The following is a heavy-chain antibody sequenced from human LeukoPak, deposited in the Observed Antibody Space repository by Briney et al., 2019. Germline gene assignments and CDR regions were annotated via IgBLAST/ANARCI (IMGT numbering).Heavy chain of an antibody. V-gene: IGHV4-34*01. D-gene: IGHD3-10*01. J-gene: IGHJ4*02. Sequence: SETLSLTCAVYGGSFSGYYWSWIRQPPGKGLEWIGEINHSGSTNYNPSLKSRVTISVDTSKNQFSLKLSSVTAADTAVYYCARLPLNYYGSGSDGYYFDYWGQGTLVTVSS. CDR3: ARLPLNYYGSGSDGYYFDY. CDR2: INHSGST. CDR1: GGSFSGYY.